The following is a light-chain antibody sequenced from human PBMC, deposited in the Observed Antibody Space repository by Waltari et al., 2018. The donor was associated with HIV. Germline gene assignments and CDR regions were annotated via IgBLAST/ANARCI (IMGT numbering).Light chain of an antibody. Sequence: DIQMSQSPSSPSASVGDRVTITCRASQSITRDINWYQQKPGKAPKLLIYAASSLQSGVPSRFSGSGSETDFTLTITSLQPEDCATYFCQQSYSSPQTFGQGTKVEIK. V-gene: IGKV1-39*01. CDR1: QSITRD. CDR3: QQSYSSPQT. CDR2: AAS. J-gene: IGKJ1*01.